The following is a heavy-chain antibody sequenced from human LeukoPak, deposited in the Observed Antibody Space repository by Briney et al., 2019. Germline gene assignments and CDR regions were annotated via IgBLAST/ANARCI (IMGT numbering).Heavy chain of an antibody. J-gene: IGHJ4*02. V-gene: IGHV1-2*06. Sequence: AASVKVSCKPSGYTFTGYYMHWVRPAPGQGREWMGRINPNSGGTNYDQNLQGRVTMTRDTSISTAYLELSRLRSDDTAVYYCARDRLSSGYYDFDYWGQGTLVTVSS. CDR2: INPNSGGT. CDR1: GYTFTGYY. D-gene: IGHD3-22*01. CDR3: ARDRLSSGYYDFDY.